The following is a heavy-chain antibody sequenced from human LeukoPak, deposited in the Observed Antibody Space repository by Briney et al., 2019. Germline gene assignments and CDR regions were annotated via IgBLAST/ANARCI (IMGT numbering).Heavy chain of an antibody. D-gene: IGHD5-18*01. CDR2: IYYSGSA. Sequence: SETLSLTCAVYGGSFSGYYWGWIRQPPGKGLEWIGTIYYSGSAYYNPSLKSRVTISVDTSKNQFSLKLSSVTAADTAVYYCARQSSGYSYGSHDYWGQGTLVTVSS. CDR1: GGSFSGYY. CDR3: ARQSSGYSYGSHDY. V-gene: IGHV4-39*01. J-gene: IGHJ4*02.